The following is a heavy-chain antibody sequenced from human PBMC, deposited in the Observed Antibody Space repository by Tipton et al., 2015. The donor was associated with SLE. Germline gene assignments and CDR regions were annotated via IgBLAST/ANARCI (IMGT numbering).Heavy chain of an antibody. CDR1: GGSFSAYY. J-gene: IGHJ4*02. CDR2: INHSGST. Sequence: TLSLTCAVYGGSFSAYYWSSIRQPPGKGLEWIGEINHSGSTNYNPSLKSRVTISVDTSKNQFSLKLSSVIAADTAAYYCARAGEGSAKRSGIAVAGIDYWGRGALVTVSS. V-gene: IGHV4-34*01. CDR3: ARAGEGSAKRSGIAVAGIDY. D-gene: IGHD6-19*01.